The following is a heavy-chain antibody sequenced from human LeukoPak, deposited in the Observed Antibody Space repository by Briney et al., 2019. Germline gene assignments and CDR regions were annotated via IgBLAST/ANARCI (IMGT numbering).Heavy chain of an antibody. CDR1: GFTFSNYA. D-gene: IGHD2-8*02. CDR2: FSGSGGST. CDR3: ATYRQVLLPFES. V-gene: IGHV3-23*01. J-gene: IGHJ4*02. Sequence: GGSLRLSCAASGFTFSNYAMSWVRQAPGKGLAWVSSFSGSGGSTYYADSVKGRFTISRDNSKDTLYLQMNSLRAEDTAIYYCATYRQVLLPFESWGQGTLVTVSS.